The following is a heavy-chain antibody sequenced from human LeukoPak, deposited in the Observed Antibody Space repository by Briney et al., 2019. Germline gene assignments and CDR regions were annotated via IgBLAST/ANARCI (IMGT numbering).Heavy chain of an antibody. Sequence: GGSLRLSCAASGFTFSSYAMHWVRQAPGKGLEWGAVISYDGSNKYYADSVKGRFTISRDNSKNTLYLQMNSLRAEDTAVYYCARDGIAAPAPYYYYMDVWGKGTTVTVSS. CDR3: ARDGIAAPAPYYYYMDV. V-gene: IGHV3-30*01. CDR2: ISYDGSNK. D-gene: IGHD6-6*01. CDR1: GFTFSSYA. J-gene: IGHJ6*03.